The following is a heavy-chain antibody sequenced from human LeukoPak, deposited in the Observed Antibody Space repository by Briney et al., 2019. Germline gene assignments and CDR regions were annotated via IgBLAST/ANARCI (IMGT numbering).Heavy chain of an antibody. V-gene: IGHV3-33*01. CDR1: GFTFSSYG. Sequence: PGGSLRLSCAASGFTFSSYGMHWVRQAPGKGLEWVAVIWYDGSNKYYADSVKGRFTISRDNSKNTLYLQMNSLRAEDTAVYYCAGYCSSASCYGSLLNYYYMDVWGEGTTVTVSS. CDR2: IWYDGSNK. CDR3: AGYCSSASCYGSLLNYYYMDV. J-gene: IGHJ6*03. D-gene: IGHD2-2*01.